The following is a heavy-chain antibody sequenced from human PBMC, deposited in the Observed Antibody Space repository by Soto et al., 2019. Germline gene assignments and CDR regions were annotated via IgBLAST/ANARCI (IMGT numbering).Heavy chain of an antibody. J-gene: IGHJ5*02. D-gene: IGHD5-12*01. CDR1: GYTFTSYD. CDR3: ARGLDIVATILWFDP. Sequence: QVQLVQSGAEVKKPGASVKVSCKASGYTFTSYDINWVRQATGQGLEWMGWMKPNSGNTGYAQKFQGRVTMTRNTSISTAYMGLSSLRSEDTAVYYCARGLDIVATILWFDPGGQGTLVTVSS. CDR2: MKPNSGNT. V-gene: IGHV1-8*02.